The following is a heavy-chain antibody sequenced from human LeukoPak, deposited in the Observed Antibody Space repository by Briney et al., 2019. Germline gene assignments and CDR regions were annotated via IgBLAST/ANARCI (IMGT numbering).Heavy chain of an antibody. CDR3: ARGRVVPAALDY. CDR2: INHSGST. Sequence: ASETLSLTCAVYGGSFSGYYWSWIRQPPGKGLEWIGEINHSGSTNYNPSLKSRVTISVDTSKNQFSLKLSSVTAADTAVYYCARGRVVPAALDYWGQGTLVSVSS. J-gene: IGHJ4*02. V-gene: IGHV4-34*01. D-gene: IGHD2-2*01. CDR1: GGSFSGYY.